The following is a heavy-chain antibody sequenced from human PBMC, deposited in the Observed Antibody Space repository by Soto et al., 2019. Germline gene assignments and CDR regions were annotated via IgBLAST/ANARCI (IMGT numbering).Heavy chain of an antibody. Sequence: ASVKVSCKASGYTFTSYDINWVRQATGQGLEWMGWMNPNSGKTGYAQKFQGRVTMTRKTSISTAYMELSSLRSEDTAVYYCVALGYCSSTSCYPPERTSYMDVWGKGTTVTVSS. CDR3: VALGYCSSTSCYPPERTSYMDV. D-gene: IGHD2-2*01. V-gene: IGHV1-8*01. CDR2: MNPNSGKT. CDR1: GYTFTSYD. J-gene: IGHJ6*03.